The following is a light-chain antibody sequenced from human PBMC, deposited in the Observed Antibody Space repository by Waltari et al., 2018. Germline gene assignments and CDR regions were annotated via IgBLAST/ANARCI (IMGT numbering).Light chain of an antibody. CDR3: QHYVSLPAT. Sequence: EIVLTQSPGTLSLSPGERATLSCRARQSVSRTLAWYQQKPGQAPRLLIYGASTRATGIPERFSVGGSGTDFSLTISRLEPEDFAMYYCQHYVSLPATFGQGTKVEIK. CDR2: GAS. CDR1: QSVSRT. V-gene: IGKV3-20*01. J-gene: IGKJ1*01.